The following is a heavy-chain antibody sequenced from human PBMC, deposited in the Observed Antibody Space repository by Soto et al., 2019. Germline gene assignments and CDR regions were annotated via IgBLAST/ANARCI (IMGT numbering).Heavy chain of an antibody. CDR2: ISSSGSTI. CDR3: ARDGSRFLGYLLYGNWFDP. J-gene: IGHJ5*02. CDR1: GFTFSDYY. V-gene: IGHV3-11*01. D-gene: IGHD3-3*01. Sequence: GGSLRLSCAASGFTFSDYYMSWIRQAPGKGLEWVSYISSSGSTIYYADSVKGRFTISRDNAKNSLYLQMNSLRAEDTAVYYCARDGSRFLGYLLYGNWFDPWSQGTLVTVS.